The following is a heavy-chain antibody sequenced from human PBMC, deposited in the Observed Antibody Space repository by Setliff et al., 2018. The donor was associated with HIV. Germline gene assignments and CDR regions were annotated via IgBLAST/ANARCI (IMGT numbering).Heavy chain of an antibody. J-gene: IGHJ4*02. CDR3: ARGSGWPLLGY. CDR2: IGSVYYSGRS. Sequence: SETLSLTCTVSGDSISSNTYFWGWIRQPPGKGLEWIGSIGSVYYSGRSFSNPSLKSRVTMSLDTADQFSLRLRSVTAADTAVYYRARGSGWPLLGYWGQGTLVTVSS. D-gene: IGHD6-19*01. CDR1: GDSISSNTYF. V-gene: IGHV4-39*07.